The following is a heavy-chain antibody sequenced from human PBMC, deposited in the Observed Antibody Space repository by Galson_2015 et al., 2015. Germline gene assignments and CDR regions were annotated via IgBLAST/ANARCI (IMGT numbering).Heavy chain of an antibody. J-gene: IGHJ6*02. D-gene: IGHD2-15*01. CDR2: ISDAGSIK. Sequence: SLRLSCAARGFTFSSFGMHWVRQAPGKGLEWVALISDAGSIKEYADSVKGRFTISRDNSKNTLSLQMNSLRAEDTAIYYCAKDNEGYCSDGHCYSYYYYGMDVWGQGTTVTVSS. V-gene: IGHV3-30*18. CDR3: AKDNEGYCSDGHCYSYYYYGMDV. CDR1: GFTFSSFG.